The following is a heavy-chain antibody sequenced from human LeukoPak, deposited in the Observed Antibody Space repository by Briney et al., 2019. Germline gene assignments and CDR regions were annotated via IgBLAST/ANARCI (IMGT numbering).Heavy chain of an antibody. D-gene: IGHD4-11*01. CDR1: GGSISSNNYY. CDR2: INYGGTT. V-gene: IGHV4-39*07. CDR3: ARGPYRNSFDY. J-gene: IGHJ4*02. Sequence: SETLSLTCTVSGGSISSNNYYWSWIRQPPGREMERIASINYGGTTYYNPSLKSRVTMSVDTSKNQFSLKLSSVTAADTAVYCCARGPYRNSFDYWGQGTLVTVSS.